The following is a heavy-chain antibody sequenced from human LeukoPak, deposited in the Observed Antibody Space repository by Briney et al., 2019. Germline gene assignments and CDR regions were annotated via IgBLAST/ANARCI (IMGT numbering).Heavy chain of an antibody. CDR1: GFTFSDYW. CDR2: IHSDAIST. Sequence: GGSLSLSCAASGFTFSDYWMHWVRQAPGKGLVWVSRIHSDAISTTYADSVKGRFTISRDNAKSTLFLQMNSLGADDTAVYYCVRDIRDCSTCVPRFDPWGQGTLVTVSS. CDR3: VRDIRDCSTCVPRFDP. J-gene: IGHJ5*02. D-gene: IGHD2-2*01. V-gene: IGHV3-74*01.